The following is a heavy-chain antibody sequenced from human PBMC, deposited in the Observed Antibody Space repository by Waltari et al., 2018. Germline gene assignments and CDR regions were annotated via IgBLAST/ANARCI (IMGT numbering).Heavy chain of an antibody. V-gene: IGHV1-69-2*01. CDR1: GYTFSDSY. Sequence: EVQLVQSGAEVKKHGATVKIACKVAGYTFSDSYMHWVQQAPGKGLEWMGLVDPEDGETIYAEKFQGRVTITADTSTDTAYMELSSLRSEDTAVYYCATVLGATGAFDIWGQGTMVTVSS. CDR2: VDPEDGET. J-gene: IGHJ3*02. D-gene: IGHD1-26*01. CDR3: ATVLGATGAFDI.